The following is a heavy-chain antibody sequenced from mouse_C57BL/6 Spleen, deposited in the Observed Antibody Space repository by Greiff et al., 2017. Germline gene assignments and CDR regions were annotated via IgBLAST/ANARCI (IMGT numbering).Heavy chain of an antibody. CDR2: IHPNSGST. D-gene: IGHD1-1*01. CDR1: GYTFTSYW. J-gene: IGHJ2*01. V-gene: IGHV1-64*01. Sequence: VQLQQPGAELVKPGASVKLSCKASGYTFTSYWMHWVKQRPGQGLEWIGMIHPNSGSTNYNEKFKSKATLTVDKASSTAYMQLSSLTSEDSAVDYCAPYGTDYFDYWGQGTTLTVSS. CDR3: APYGTDYFDY.